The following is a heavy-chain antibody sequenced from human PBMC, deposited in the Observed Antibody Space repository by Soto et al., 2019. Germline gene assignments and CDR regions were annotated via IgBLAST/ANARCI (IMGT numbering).Heavy chain of an antibody. CDR2: IKSKTDGGTT. CDR3: TTWAYIWGSYRPEYFQH. CDR1: GFTFSDYY. V-gene: IGHV3-15*01. J-gene: IGHJ1*01. Sequence: PGGSLRLSCAASGFTFSDYYMSWIRQAPGKGLEWVSYISSSSSYTNYADSVKGRIKSKTDGGTTDYAAPVKGRFTISRDDSKNTLYLQMNSLKTEDTAVYYCTTWAYIWGSYRPEYFQHWGQGTLVTLSS. D-gene: IGHD3-16*02.